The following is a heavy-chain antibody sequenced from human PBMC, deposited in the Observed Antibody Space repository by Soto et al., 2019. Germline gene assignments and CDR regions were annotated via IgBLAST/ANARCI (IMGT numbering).Heavy chain of an antibody. D-gene: IGHD3-22*01. Sequence: ASVKVSCKASGYTFTSYAMHWVRQAPGQRLEWMGWINAGNGNTKYSQEFQGRVTITRDTSASTAYMELSSLGSEDTAVYYCARFDSSGYFYYGMDVWGQGTTVTVSS. CDR2: INAGNGNT. V-gene: IGHV1-3*01. J-gene: IGHJ6*02. CDR3: ARFDSSGYFYYGMDV. CDR1: GYTFTSYA.